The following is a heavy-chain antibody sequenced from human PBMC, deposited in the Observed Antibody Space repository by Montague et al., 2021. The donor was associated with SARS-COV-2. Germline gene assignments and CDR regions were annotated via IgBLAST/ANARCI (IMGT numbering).Heavy chain of an antibody. CDR3: AKDGRLTYDILTGYYFPDYYYYGMDV. CDR1: GFTFSSYG. J-gene: IGHJ6*02. CDR2: IWYDGSNK. V-gene: IGHV3-33*06. Sequence: SLRLSCAASGFTFSSYGMHWVRQAPGKGLEWVAVIWYDGSNKYYADSVKGRFTISRDNSTNTLYLQMNSLRAEDTAVYYCAKDGRLTYDILTGYYFPDYYYYGMDVWGQGTTVTVSS. D-gene: IGHD3-9*01.